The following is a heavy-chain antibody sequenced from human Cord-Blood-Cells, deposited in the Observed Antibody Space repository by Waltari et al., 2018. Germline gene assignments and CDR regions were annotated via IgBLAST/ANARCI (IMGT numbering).Heavy chain of an antibody. J-gene: IGHJ3*02. D-gene: IGHD5-18*01. Sequence: QVQLQQWGAGLLKPSETLSLTCAVYGGSFSGYYWSWTRPPPGKGLEWIGESNHSGSTTDMPSLKSRVTISVDTSKNQFSLKLSSVTAADTTVYYCARAPLRRYSYGHDAFDIWGQGTMVTVSS. CDR1: GGSFSGYY. CDR2: SNHSGST. CDR3: ARAPLRRYSYGHDAFDI. V-gene: IGHV4-34*01.